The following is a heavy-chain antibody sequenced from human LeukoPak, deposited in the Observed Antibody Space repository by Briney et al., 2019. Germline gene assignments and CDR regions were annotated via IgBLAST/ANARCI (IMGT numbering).Heavy chain of an antibody. J-gene: IGHJ4*02. Sequence: SQTLSLTCIVSGGSISRGSYYWSWVRQPAGKGLEWIGRIYASGNTNYNPSLKGRVTMTVDTSKNQSSLNLSSVTAADTAVYYCARGRGSSWYYFDSWGQGTLVTVSS. CDR1: GGSISRGSYY. CDR2: IYASGNT. D-gene: IGHD6-13*01. V-gene: IGHV4-61*02. CDR3: ARGRGSSWYYFDS.